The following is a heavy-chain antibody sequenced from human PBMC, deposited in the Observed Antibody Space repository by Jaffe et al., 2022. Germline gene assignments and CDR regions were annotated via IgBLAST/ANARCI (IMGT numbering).Heavy chain of an antibody. CDR2: INSGTGNT. V-gene: IGHV1-3*01. Sequence: QVQLVQSGAEVKKPGASVKVSCKASGYTFTNYAIHWVRQAPGQRLEWMGWINSGTGNTQYSQNFQDRVTITRDTSANTAYMEVSSLRSEDTSVYYCARDFHRRTLFGVGTTKGWFDAWGQGTLVTVSS. CDR3: ARDFHRRTLFGVGTTKGWFDA. CDR1: GYTFTNYA. J-gene: IGHJ5*02. D-gene: IGHD3-3*01.